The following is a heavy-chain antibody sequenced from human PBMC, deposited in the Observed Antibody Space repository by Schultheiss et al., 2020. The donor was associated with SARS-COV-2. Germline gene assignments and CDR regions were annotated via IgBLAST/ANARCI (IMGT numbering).Heavy chain of an antibody. CDR1: GYSFTSYW. V-gene: IGHV5-51*01. D-gene: IGHD1-1*01. CDR2: IYPGDSDT. J-gene: IGHJ4*03. CDR3: ARQRDRTGTTGDFDY. Sequence: GESLKISCKGSGYSFTSYWIGWVRQMPGKGLEWMGIIYPGDSDTRYSPSFQGQVTISADKSISTAYLQWSSLKASDTAMYYCARQRDRTGTTGDFDYWGQGTTVTVSS.